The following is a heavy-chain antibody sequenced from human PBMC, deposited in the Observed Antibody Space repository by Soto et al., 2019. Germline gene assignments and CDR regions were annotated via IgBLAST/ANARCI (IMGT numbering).Heavy chain of an antibody. CDR3: AKGVVPAAIRLFFDY. CDR2: ISGSGGST. CDR1: GLILRKYA. J-gene: IGHJ4*02. Sequence: GVSLTLSCTASGLILRKYAMLGVRQAPGKGLEWVSAISGSGGSTYYADSVKGRFTISRDNSKNTLYLQMNSLRAEDTAVYYCAKGVVPAAIRLFFDYWGQGTLVTVSS. D-gene: IGHD2-2*01. V-gene: IGHV3-23*01.